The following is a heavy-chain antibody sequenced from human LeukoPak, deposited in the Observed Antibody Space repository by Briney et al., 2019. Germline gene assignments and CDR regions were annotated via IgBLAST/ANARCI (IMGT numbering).Heavy chain of an antibody. V-gene: IGHV4-59*08. CDR3: ARPYSGYDYWYAFDI. J-gene: IGHJ3*02. Sequence: SETLSLTCTVSGDSISSYYWSWIRQPPGKGLEWIGYIYYSGSTNYNPSLKSRVTISVDTSKNQFSLKLSSVTAADTAVYYCARPYSGYDYWYAFDIWGQGTMVTVSS. CDR1: GDSISSYY. CDR2: IYYSGST. D-gene: IGHD5-12*01.